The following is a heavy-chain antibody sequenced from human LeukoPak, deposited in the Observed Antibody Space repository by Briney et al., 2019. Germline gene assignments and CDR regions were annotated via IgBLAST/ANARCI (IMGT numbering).Heavy chain of an antibody. CDR1: GGSVSSYY. CDR3: ARDGTVATNWFDP. Sequence: PSETLSLTCTVSGGSVSSYYRSWIRQPPGKGLEWIGYIKSSGSSNYNPSLKSRVTISMDTSKNQFSLRLNSVTAADTAVYYCARDGTVATNWFDPWGQGTLVTVSS. D-gene: IGHD5-12*01. J-gene: IGHJ5*02. CDR2: IKSSGSS. V-gene: IGHV4-59*02.